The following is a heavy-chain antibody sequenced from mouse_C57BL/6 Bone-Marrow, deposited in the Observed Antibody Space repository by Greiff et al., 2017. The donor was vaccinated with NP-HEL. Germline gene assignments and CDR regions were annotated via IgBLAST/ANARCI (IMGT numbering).Heavy chain of an antibody. D-gene: IGHD2-5*01. CDR1: GSTFTGSW. CDR3: ARSPYYSKGFAY. V-gene: IGHV1-72*01. J-gene: IGHJ3*01. CDR2: IDLISGGT. Sequence: QVQLQQPGAELVKPGASVKLSCRASGSTFTGSWMPWVRQRPGRGLEWIGRIDLISGGTKYNEKFKSKATLTVDKPSSTAYMQLSSLTSEDSAVYYCARSPYYSKGFAYWGQGTLVTVSA.